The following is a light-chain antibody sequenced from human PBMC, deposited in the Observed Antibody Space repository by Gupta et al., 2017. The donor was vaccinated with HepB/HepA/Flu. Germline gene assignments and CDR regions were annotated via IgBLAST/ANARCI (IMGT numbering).Light chain of an antibody. Sequence: DIQLTQSPSTLSASVGDTVTTPCRASQRISTWLAWYQQKPGKAPKVLIFQASTLQSGVPSRFSGSGTGTEFTLTISSLQPDDFATYYCQHYNSYPWTFGQGTKVEIK. V-gene: IGKV1-5*03. J-gene: IGKJ1*01. CDR3: QHYNSYPWT. CDR2: QAS. CDR1: QRISTW.